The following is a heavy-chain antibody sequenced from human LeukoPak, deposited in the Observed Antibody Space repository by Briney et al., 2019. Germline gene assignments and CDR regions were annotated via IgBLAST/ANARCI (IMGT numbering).Heavy chain of an antibody. CDR3: ARDLGQYYDTSDNWFDP. J-gene: IGHJ5*02. D-gene: IGHD3-22*01. Sequence: GGSLRLSCAASGFAFSSYWMSWVRQAPGKGLEWVANIKQDGSEKYYVDSVKGRFTISRDNAKNSLYLQMNSLRAEDTAVYYCARDLGQYYDTSDNWFDPWGQGTLVTVSS. CDR1: GFAFSSYW. CDR2: IKQDGSEK. V-gene: IGHV3-7*01.